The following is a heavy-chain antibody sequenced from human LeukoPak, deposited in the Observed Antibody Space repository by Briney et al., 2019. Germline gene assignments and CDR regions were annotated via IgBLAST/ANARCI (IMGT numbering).Heavy chain of an antibody. CDR2: IYYSGST. Sequence: SQTLSLTCTVSGGSISSGGYYWSWIRQHPGKGLEWIGYIYYSGSTNYNPSLKSRVTISVDTSKNQFSLKLSSVTAADTAVYYCARDDGSSWYDAFDIWGQGTMVTVSS. V-gene: IGHV4-61*08. J-gene: IGHJ3*02. CDR3: ARDDGSSWYDAFDI. CDR1: GGSISSGGYY. D-gene: IGHD6-13*01.